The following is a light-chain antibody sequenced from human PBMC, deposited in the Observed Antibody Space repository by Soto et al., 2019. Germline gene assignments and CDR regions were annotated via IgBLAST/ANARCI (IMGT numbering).Light chain of an antibody. V-gene: IGKV3D-15*01. Sequence: EVVVTQSPATLSLSPGVRASLSCRTSQDVNSNLAGYQQKPGQAPRLLIYAASTRAAGIPASFSGSGSATEFALKISSIQSEDFAVYYCQHYDSCPPRTFGQGTKVE. CDR3: QHYDSCPPRT. CDR1: QDVNSN. CDR2: AAS. J-gene: IGKJ1*01.